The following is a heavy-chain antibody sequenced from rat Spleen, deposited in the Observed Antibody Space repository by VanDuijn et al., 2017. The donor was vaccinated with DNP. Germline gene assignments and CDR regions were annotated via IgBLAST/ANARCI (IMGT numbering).Heavy chain of an antibody. V-gene: IGHV5-7*01. CDR1: GFTFSDYN. CDR2: ISHDGDST. J-gene: IGHJ2*01. CDR3: ARPDY. Sequence: QLVESGGGFVQPGRSLKLSCAASGFTFSDYNMAWVRQAPKKGLEGVATISHDGDSTYYRDSVKGRFTVSRDNAKSTLYLQMDSLRSEDTATYYCARPDYWGQGVMVTVSS.